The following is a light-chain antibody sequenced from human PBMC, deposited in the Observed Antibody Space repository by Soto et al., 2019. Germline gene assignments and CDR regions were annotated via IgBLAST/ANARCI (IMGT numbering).Light chain of an antibody. J-gene: IGLJ3*02. CDR3: SSYAGSNNLV. CDR1: SSDVGYYNY. V-gene: IGLV2-8*01. CDR2: EVS. Sequence: QSALTQPPSASGSPGQSVTISCTGTSSDVGYYNYVSWYQQHPGKAPKLMIYEVSKRPSGVPDRFPGSRSGNTASLTVSGLQAEDEADYYCSSYAGSNNLVFGGGTKLTVL.